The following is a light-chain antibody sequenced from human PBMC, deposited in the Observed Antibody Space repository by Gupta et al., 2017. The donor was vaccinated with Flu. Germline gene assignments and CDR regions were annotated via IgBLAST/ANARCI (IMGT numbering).Light chain of an antibody. V-gene: IGLV1-40*01. CDR1: SSNIGTGYA. J-gene: IGLJ2*01. Sequence: QSVLTQPPSVSGAPGQRVTISCTGSSSNIGTGYAVHWYQQLPETAPKLLIYGNNNRPSGVPDRFSGSKSGTSASLAITGLQAEDEADYYCQSYDTSLSDVVFGGGTKLTVL. CDR3: QSYDTSLSDVV. CDR2: GNN.